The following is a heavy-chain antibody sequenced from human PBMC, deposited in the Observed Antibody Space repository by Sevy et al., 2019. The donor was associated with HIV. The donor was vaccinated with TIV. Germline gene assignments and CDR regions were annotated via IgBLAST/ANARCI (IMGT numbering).Heavy chain of an antibody. D-gene: IGHD3-9*01. CDR2: IYYSGST. CDR1: GGSISSYY. Sequence: SETLSLTCTVSGGSISSYYWSWIRQPPGKGLEWIGYIYYSGSTNYNPSLKSRVTISVDTSKNQFSLKLSSVTAADTAMYYCARVTGYYYYYMDVWGQGTTVSVSS. J-gene: IGHJ6*03. CDR3: ARVTGYYYYYMDV. V-gene: IGHV4-59*01.